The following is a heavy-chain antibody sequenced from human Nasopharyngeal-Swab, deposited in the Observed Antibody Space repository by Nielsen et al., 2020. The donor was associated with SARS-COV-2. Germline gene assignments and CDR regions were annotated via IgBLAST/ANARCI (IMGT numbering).Heavy chain of an antibody. CDR1: GFNVSTNY. J-gene: IGHJ3*02. V-gene: IGHV3-53*01. CDR2: IYRTGST. Sequence: GGSLRLSCTASAASGFNVSTNYMSWVRQAPGKGLEWVSVIYRTGSTHNADPVKGRFALSRDISKNTLYLQMNSLRAEDTAVYYCATASGGYSYGYGGFDMWGQGTMVTVSS. CDR3: ATASGGYSYGYGGFDM. D-gene: IGHD5-12*01.